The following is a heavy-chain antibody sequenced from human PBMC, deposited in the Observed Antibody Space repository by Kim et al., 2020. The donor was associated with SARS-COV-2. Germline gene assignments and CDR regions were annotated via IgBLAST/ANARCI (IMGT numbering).Heavy chain of an antibody. J-gene: IGHJ6*02. D-gene: IGHD3-10*01. CDR1: GDTFTSYA. CDR2: IIPIPGIA. Sequence: SVKVSCKASGDTFTSYAISWVRQAPGQGLEWMGWIIPIPGIANYAQKFQGRVTITLDKSTSTAYMELSSLRSEDTAVYYCARGGFGELYQYGMDVWGQG. CDR3: ARGGFGELYQYGMDV. V-gene: IGHV1-69*10.